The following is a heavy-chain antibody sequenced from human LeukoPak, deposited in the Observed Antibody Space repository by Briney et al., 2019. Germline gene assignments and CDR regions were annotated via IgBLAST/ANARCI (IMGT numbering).Heavy chain of an antibody. CDR1: GFTFSSYG. Sequence: GGSLRLSCAASGFTFSSYGMHWVRQAPGKGLEWVAVISYDGSNKYYADSVKGRFTISRDNSKNTLYLQMNSLRAEDTAVYYCGVQWLVPNYYYYGMDVWGQGTTVTVSS. V-gene: IGHV3-30*03. J-gene: IGHJ6*02. CDR3: GVQWLVPNYYYYGMDV. CDR2: ISYDGSNK. D-gene: IGHD6-19*01.